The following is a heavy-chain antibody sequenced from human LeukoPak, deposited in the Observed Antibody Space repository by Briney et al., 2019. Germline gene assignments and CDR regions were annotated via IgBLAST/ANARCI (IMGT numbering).Heavy chain of an antibody. Sequence: PGGSLRLSCAASRFTFSNYAMSWVRRAPGEGREWVSSISGSGGTTNFADSVKGRFTISRDNYKNTLYLQLNSMRVDDTAVYYCARDFYGGRTEYYFDSWGQGTLVTVSS. CDR3: ARDFYGGRTEYYFDS. CDR2: ISGSGGTT. CDR1: RFTFSNYA. D-gene: IGHD4-23*01. J-gene: IGHJ4*02. V-gene: IGHV3-23*01.